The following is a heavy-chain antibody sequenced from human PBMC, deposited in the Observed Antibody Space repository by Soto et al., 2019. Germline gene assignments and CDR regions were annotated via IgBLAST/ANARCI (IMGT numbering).Heavy chain of an antibody. CDR3: AKPEGYCSSTSCYSDPYYYYGMDV. CDR2: ISSSSSYI. Sequence: GGSLRLSCAASGFTFSSYSMNWVRQAPGKGLEWVSSISSSSSYIYCADSVKGRFTISRDNAKNSLYLQMNSLRAEDTAVYYCAKPEGYCSSTSCYSDPYYYYGMDVWGQGTTVTVSS. V-gene: IGHV3-21*01. CDR1: GFTFSSYS. D-gene: IGHD2-2*01. J-gene: IGHJ6*02.